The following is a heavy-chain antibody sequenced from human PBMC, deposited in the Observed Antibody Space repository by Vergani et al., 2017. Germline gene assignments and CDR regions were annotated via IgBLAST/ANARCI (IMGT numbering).Heavy chain of an antibody. CDR3: ASPGEYSSSDYYFDY. V-gene: IGHV4-39*01. Sequence: QLQLQESGPGLVKPSETLSLTCTVSGGSISSSSYYWGWIRQPPGKGLEWIGRIYYSGSTYYNPSLKSRVTISVDTSKNQFSLKLSSVTAADTAVYYCASPGEYSSSDYYFDYWGQGTLVTVSS. D-gene: IGHD6-6*01. CDR2: IYYSGST. CDR1: GGSISSSSYY. J-gene: IGHJ4*02.